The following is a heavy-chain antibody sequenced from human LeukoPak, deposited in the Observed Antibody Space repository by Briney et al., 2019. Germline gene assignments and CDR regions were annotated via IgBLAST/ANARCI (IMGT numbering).Heavy chain of an antibody. CDR2: INPNSGGT. CDR3: ASDLINCRSTSCNHTGSGFDP. Sequence: ASVTVSCKASGYTFTSYYMHWVRQAPGQGLEWMGLINPNSGGTNYAQKFQGRVTMTRDTSISTAYMELSRLRSDDTAVFYCASDLINCRSTSCNHTGSGFDPWGQGTLITVSS. J-gene: IGHJ5*02. CDR1: GYTFTSYY. D-gene: IGHD2-2*01. V-gene: IGHV1-2*02.